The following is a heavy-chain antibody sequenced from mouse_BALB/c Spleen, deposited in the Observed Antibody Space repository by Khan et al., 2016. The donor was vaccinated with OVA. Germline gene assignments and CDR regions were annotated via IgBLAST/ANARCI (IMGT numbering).Heavy chain of an antibody. D-gene: IGHD1-2*01. Sequence: EVQLQESGPGLVKPSQSLSLTCTVTGYSITSGYGWNGIRQFPGNKLEWMANISYSGSTNYNPSLKSRISITRDTSKNQFFLQLNSVTTEDTATYYCARTARIKYWGQGTTLTVSS. CDR2: ISYSGST. V-gene: IGHV3-2*02. CDR1: GYSITSGYG. J-gene: IGHJ2*01. CDR3: ARTARIKY.